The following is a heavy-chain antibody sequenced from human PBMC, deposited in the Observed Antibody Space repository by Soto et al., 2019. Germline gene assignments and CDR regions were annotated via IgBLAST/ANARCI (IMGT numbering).Heavy chain of an antibody. D-gene: IGHD3-22*01. CDR2: ILSSDEK. Sequence: QVTLKASGPVLVKPTETLTLTCTVSGFSLRNARTGVSWIRQPPGKALEWLAHILSSDEKSYNTSLKGSLTLSKDTSKSQVVLTMTKMDPVHTATYFWARMLAVNYYYYDVDVWGEGNTCTFSS. J-gene: IGHJ6*02. V-gene: IGHV2-26*01. CDR3: ARMLAVNYYYYDVDV. CDR1: GFSLRNARTG.